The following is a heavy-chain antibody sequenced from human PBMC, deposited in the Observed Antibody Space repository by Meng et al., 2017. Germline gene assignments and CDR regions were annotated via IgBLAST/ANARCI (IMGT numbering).Heavy chain of an antibody. V-gene: IGHV3-15*01. CDR3: TTEIIVVATIFPHTDY. CDR2: IKSKTDGGTT. CDR1: GGTFSSYA. J-gene: IGHJ4*02. D-gene: IGHD5-12*01. Sequence: SCKASGGTFSSYAMSWVRQAPGKGLEWVGRIKSKTDGGTTDYAAPVKGRFTISRDDSKNTLYLQMNSLKTEDTAVYYCTTEIIVVATIFPHTDYWGQGTLVTVSS.